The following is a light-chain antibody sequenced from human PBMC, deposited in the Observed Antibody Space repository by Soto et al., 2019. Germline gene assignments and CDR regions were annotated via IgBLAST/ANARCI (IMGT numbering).Light chain of an antibody. V-gene: IGKV3-20*01. CDR3: QQYGSSPWT. J-gene: IGKJ1*01. Sequence: EIVLTQSPGTLSLSPGERATLSCRARQSVSSSYLAWYQQKPGQAPRLLIYDASTRATGIPDRISGSGSGTDFTLTISRLEPEDFAVYYCQQYGSSPWTFGQGTRVEIK. CDR1: QSVSSSY. CDR2: DAS.